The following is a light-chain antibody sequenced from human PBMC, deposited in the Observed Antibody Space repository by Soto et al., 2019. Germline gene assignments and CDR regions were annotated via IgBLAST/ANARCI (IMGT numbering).Light chain of an antibody. CDR1: SSNIGAGYD. CDR2: GNS. CDR3: QSYDSSLSGSRV. V-gene: IGLV1-40*01. J-gene: IGLJ3*02. Sequence: QSVLTRTPSVSGAPGQRVTISCTGSSSNIGAGYDVHWYQQLPGTAPKLLIYGNSNRPSGVPDRFSGSKSGTSASLAITGLQAEAEADYYCQSYDSSLSGSRVFGGGTKLTVL.